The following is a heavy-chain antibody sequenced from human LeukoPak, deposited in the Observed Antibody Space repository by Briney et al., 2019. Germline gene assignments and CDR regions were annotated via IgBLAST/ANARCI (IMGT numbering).Heavy chain of an antibody. CDR1: GFIFSDYW. CDR3: ASRESSMARSH. J-gene: IGHJ4*01. V-gene: IGHV3-7*01. D-gene: IGHD3-10*01. CDR2: INEDGSVQ. Sequence: TGGSLRLSCAASGFIFSDYWMNRVRQVPGKGLEWVANINEDGSVQDYVHSVRGRFTISRDNAKNSMYLQMNSLRAEDTAIYYCASRESSMARSHWGHGTLVTVSS.